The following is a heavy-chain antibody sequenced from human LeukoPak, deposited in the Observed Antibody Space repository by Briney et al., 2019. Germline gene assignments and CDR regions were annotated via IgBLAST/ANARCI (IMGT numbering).Heavy chain of an antibody. V-gene: IGHV3-21*01. J-gene: IGHJ4*02. CDR3: TRAVAAADFSPGY. Sequence: GGSLRLSCVASGFTFSRYSMNWVRQAPGKGLEWVSCISSSSSYIYYADSVKGRFTISRDNAKNSVYLQMNSLRAEDTAVYYCTRAVAAADFSPGYWGQGTLVTVSS. D-gene: IGHD6-13*01. CDR2: ISSSSSYI. CDR1: GFTFSRYS.